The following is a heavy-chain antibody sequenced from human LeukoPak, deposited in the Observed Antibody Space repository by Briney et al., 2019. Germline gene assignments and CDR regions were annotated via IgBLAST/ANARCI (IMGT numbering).Heavy chain of an antibody. J-gene: IGHJ4*02. CDR2: IYYTVGT. CDR1: VGSIGSNY. CDR3: AKYGDSGWVIDY. V-gene: IGHV4-59*08. D-gene: IGHD6-19*01. Sequence: SETLSHTCTVSVGSIGSNYWTWIRQPPGKELEYIGYIYYTVGTNNNPSLKSRVTISLDTSKNQFSLKLRSVTAADTAVYLCAKYGDSGWVIDYWGQGTLVTVSS.